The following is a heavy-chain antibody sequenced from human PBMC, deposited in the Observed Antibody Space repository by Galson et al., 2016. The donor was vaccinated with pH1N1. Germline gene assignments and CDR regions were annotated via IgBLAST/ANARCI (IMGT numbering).Heavy chain of an antibody. Sequence: SLRLSCAASGSTSDYNMNWVRLDPGKGLVWVSSISGSGGRKHYAESVQGRCIIPRDNSKNTLYLQMNSLRAGDTALYFCAKGGYGDYGLDVFDIWGQGTMVIFSS. V-gene: IGHV3-23*01. CDR1: GSTSDYN. J-gene: IGHJ3*02. CDR3: AKGGYGDYGLDVFDI. CDR2: ISGSGGRK. D-gene: IGHD4-17*01.